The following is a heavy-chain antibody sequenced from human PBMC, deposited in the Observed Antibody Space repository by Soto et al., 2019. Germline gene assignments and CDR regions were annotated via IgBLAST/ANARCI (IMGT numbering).Heavy chain of an antibody. CDR3: ATRLYCTNGVCYTWNWFDP. CDR1: GYTLTELS. J-gene: IGHJ5*02. D-gene: IGHD2-8*01. V-gene: IGHV1-24*01. Sequence: GASVKVSCKVSGYTLTELSMHWVRQAPGKGLEWMGGFDPEDGETIYAQKFQGRVTMTEDTSTDTAYMGLSSLRSEDTAVYYCATRLYCTNGVCYTWNWFDPWGQGTLVTVSS. CDR2: FDPEDGET.